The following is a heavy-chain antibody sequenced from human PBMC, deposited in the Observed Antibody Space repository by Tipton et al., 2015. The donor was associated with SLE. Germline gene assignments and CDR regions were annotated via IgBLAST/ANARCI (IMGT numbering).Heavy chain of an antibody. CDR3: ASGKLSYGGGDN. CDR2: TSHSGRS. J-gene: IGHJ4*02. CDR1: GDSISSTSYY. Sequence: TLSLTCIVSGDSISSTSYYWGWIRQPPGKGLEWVGETSHSGRSIYNPSLKSRVTISVDTSEMQFSLRLKSVTAVDTAVYYCASGKLSYGGGDNWGQGTLVTVSS. D-gene: IGHD4-23*01. V-gene: IGHV4-39*07.